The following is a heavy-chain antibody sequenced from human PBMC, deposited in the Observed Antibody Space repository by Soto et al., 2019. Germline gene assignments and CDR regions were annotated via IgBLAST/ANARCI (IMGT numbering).Heavy chain of an antibody. CDR3: ARDVITIFGVVPIPSYMDV. CDR2: ISSSSSTI. D-gene: IGHD3-3*01. V-gene: IGHV3-48*01. Sequence: GGSLRLSCAASGFTFSGYSMNWVRQAPGKGLEWVSYISSSSSTIYYADSVKGRFTISRDNAKNSLYLQMNSLRAEDTAVYYCARDVITIFGVVPIPSYMDVWGKGTTVTVSS. CDR1: GFTFSGYS. J-gene: IGHJ6*03.